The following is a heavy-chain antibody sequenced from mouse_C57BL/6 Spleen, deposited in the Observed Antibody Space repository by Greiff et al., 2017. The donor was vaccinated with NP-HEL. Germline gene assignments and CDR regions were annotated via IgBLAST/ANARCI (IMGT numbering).Heavy chain of an antibody. J-gene: IGHJ1*03. CDR1: GYTFTSYW. V-gene: IGHV1-53*01. D-gene: IGHD1-1*01. Sequence: QVHVKQPGTELVKPGASVKLSCKASGYTFTSYWMHWVKQRPGQGLEWIGNINPSNGGTNYNEKFKSKATLTVDKSSSTAYMQLSSLTSEDSAVYYCARDYGSPYWYFDVWGTGTTVTVSS. CDR3: ARDYGSPYWYFDV. CDR2: INPSNGGT.